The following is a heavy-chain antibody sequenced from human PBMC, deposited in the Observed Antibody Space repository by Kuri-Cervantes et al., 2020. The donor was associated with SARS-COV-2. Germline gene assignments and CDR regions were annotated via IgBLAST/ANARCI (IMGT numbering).Heavy chain of an antibody. CDR3: ATHDSRGYYYDY. Sequence: ASVKVSCKASGYTFTSYGISWVRQAPGQGLEWMGWISGYNGDTEYAQILQGRVTMTTDTSTSTAYMELRSLTSDDTAVYYCATHDSRGYYYDYWGQETLVTVSS. J-gene: IGHJ4*02. D-gene: IGHD3-22*01. CDR1: GYTFTSYG. V-gene: IGHV1-18*01. CDR2: ISGYNGDT.